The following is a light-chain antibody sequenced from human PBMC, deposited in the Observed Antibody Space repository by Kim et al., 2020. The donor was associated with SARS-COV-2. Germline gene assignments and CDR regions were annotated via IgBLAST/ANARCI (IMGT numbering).Light chain of an antibody. CDR1: QSINTY. CDR2: AAS. J-gene: IGKJ2*01. CDR3: QQGYST. Sequence: DIQMTQSPSSLSASVGDRVTITCRASQSINTYLNWYQQKPGKAPKLLIYAASSLASGVPSRFSGSGSGTDFALTINSLQPEDFATYYCQQGYSTFGQGTKLEI. V-gene: IGKV1-39*01.